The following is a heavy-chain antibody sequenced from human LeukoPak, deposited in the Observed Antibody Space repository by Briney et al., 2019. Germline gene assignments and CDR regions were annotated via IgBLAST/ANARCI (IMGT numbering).Heavy chain of an antibody. CDR1: GLTFSSYS. CDR2: ISSSSSYI. CDR3: AREAVDCGGDCSTFDY. V-gene: IGHV3-21*01. J-gene: IGHJ4*02. Sequence: GGSLRLSCAASGLTFSSYSMNWVRQAPGKGLEWVSSISSSSSYIYYADSVKGRFTISRDNAKNSLYLQMNSLRAEDTAVYYCAREAVDCGGDCSTFDYWGQGTLVTVSS. D-gene: IGHD2-21*02.